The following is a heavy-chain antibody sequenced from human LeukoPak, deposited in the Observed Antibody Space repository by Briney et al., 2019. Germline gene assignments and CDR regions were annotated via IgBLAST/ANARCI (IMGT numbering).Heavy chain of an antibody. Sequence: ASVKVSCKASGYTFTSYGISWVRQAPGQGLEWMGWISAYNGNTNYAQKLQGRVTMTTDTSTSTAYMELRSLRSDDTAVYYCARDRPGGLRYFDWLSYWGQGTLVTVFS. CDR2: ISAYNGNT. V-gene: IGHV1-18*01. CDR1: GYTFTSYG. J-gene: IGHJ4*02. D-gene: IGHD3-9*01. CDR3: ARDRPGGLRYFDWLSY.